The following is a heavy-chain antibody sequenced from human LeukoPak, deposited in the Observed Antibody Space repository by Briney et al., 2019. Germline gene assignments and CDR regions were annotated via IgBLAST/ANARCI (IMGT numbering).Heavy chain of an antibody. D-gene: IGHD2-2*01. CDR1: GFTFSSYS. CDR3: ARGHSGPTRIIDY. V-gene: IGHV3-21*01. CDR2: ISSSSSYI. J-gene: IGHJ4*02. Sequence: GGSLRLSCAASGFTFSSYSMNWVRQAPGKGLEWVSSISSSSSYIYYADSVKGRFTISRDNAKNSLYLQMNSLRAEDTAVYYCARGHSGPTRIIDYWGQGTLVTVSS.